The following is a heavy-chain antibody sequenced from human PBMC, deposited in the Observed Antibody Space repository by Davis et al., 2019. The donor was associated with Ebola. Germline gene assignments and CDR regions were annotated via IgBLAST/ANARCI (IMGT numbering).Heavy chain of an antibody. J-gene: IGHJ6*02. Sequence: MPGGSLRLSCAVYGGSFSGYYWSWIRQPPGKGLEWIGEINHSGSTNYNPSIKSRVNISVDTSKNQFSLKLSSVTAADTAVYYCASLPLSRRGPFPPYYYYYGMDVLGQGTTVTVSS. CDR1: GGSFSGYY. CDR2: INHSGST. D-gene: IGHD3-10*01. CDR3: ASLPLSRRGPFPPYYYYYGMDV. V-gene: IGHV4-34*01.